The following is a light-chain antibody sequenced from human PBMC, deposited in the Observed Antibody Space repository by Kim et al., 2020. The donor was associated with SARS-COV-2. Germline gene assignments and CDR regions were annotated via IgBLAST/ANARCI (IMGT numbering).Light chain of an antibody. CDR2: LEGSGSY. J-gene: IGLJ3*02. CDR3: ETWDRNTRV. Sequence: SSVKVTCTLSSGHSSNIIAWHQQQPGKAPRYLMKLEGSGSYNKGSGVPDRFSGSSSGADRYLTISNLQSEDEADYYCETWDRNTRVFGGGTKVTVL. V-gene: IGLV4-60*03. CDR1: SGHSSNI.